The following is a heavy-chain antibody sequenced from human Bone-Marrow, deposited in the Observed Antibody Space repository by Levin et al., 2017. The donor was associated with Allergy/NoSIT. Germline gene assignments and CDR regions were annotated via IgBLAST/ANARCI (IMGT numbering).Heavy chain of an antibody. CDR2: ISYDGSNK. D-gene: IGHD2-15*01. V-gene: IGHV3-30-3*01. CDR1: GFTFSSYA. Sequence: GESLKSSCAASGFTFSSYAMHWVRQAPGKGLEWVAVISYDGSNKYYADSVKGRFTISRDNSKNTLYLQMNSLRAEDTAVYYCARGNIVVVVAATPEYFDLWGRGTLVTVSS. J-gene: IGHJ2*01. CDR3: ARGNIVVVVAATPEYFDL.